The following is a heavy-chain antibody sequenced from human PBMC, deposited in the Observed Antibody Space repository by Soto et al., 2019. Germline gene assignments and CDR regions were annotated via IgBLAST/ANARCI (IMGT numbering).Heavy chain of an antibody. Sequence: PGGPLRLSCAAPGFSFSSYEMHWVRQAPGKGLEWVSYISSSGGTIYYADSVKGRFTISRDNAKNSLYLQMNSLRAEDTAVYYCARDLRNQTTERAYDYYGIDVWGQGTTVTVSS. CDR1: GFSFSSYE. J-gene: IGHJ6*02. V-gene: IGHV3-48*03. CDR2: ISSSGGTI. CDR3: ARDLRNQTTERAYDYYGIDV. D-gene: IGHD1-1*01.